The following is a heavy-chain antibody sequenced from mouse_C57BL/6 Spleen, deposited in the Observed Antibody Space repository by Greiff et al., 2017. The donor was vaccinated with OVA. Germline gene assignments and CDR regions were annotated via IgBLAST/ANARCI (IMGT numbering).Heavy chain of an antibody. CDR2: IYPGDGDT. D-gene: IGHD1-1*01. J-gene: IGHJ1*03. CDR1: GYAFSSYW. Sequence: VQLQQSGAELVKPGASVKISCTASGYAFSSYWMNWVKQRPGKGLEWIGQIYPGDGDTNYNAKFKGKATLTADTSSTTAYMQLSSLTSEDSAVYVCARCYCGSGYGYFDVWGTGTTVTVSS. V-gene: IGHV1-80*01. CDR3: ARCYCGSGYGYFDV.